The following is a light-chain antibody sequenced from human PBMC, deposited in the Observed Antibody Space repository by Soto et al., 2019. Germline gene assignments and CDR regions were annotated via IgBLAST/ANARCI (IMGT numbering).Light chain of an antibody. CDR2: GAS. J-gene: IGKJ1*01. V-gene: IGKV3-20*01. CDR1: QSFTTHQ. CDR3: QQYASSPRT. Sequence: EIVLTQSPGPLSLSPGARATLFCRASQSFTTHQLAWYQQRPGQAPRVLIFGASRRATGIPDRCSGSGSGTYFTLTFSRLEPEDSAVYYGQQYASSPRTFGQGTTVEIK.